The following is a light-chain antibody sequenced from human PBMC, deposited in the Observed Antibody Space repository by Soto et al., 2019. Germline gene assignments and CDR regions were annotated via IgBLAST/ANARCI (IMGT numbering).Light chain of an antibody. J-gene: IGKJ5*01. CDR2: DAS. CDR1: QSVSSR. V-gene: IGKV3-11*01. Sequence: ESVLTQSPATLSLSPGERATLSCRTSQSVSSRLAWYQHKPGQAPRLLIYDASSRATGIPARFSGSGSGTDFTLTISSLEPEDFAVYYCQQRTNWINFGQGPRLEIK. CDR3: QQRTNWIN.